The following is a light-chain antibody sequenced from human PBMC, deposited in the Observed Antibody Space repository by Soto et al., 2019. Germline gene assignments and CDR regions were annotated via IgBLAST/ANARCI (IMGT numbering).Light chain of an antibody. CDR1: QGVFSY. CDR2: DAS. CDR3: QQRSNWPRT. V-gene: IGKV3-11*01. Sequence: ELVLPQSPATLSLSPGERATLSCSASQGVFSYLAWFQQKPGQAPRLLIYDASTSATGIPARFSGSGSGTDFTLTISSLEPEDFAVYCCQQRSNWPRTFGGGTKVDIK. J-gene: IGKJ4*01.